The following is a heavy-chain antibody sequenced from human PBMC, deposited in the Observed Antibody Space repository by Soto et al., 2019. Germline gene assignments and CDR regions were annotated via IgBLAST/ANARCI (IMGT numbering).Heavy chain of an antibody. CDR1: GFSFINYA. CDR2: IWSDGSRQ. CDR3: ARGGAAGWNLDY. J-gene: IGHJ4*02. Sequence: PGGSLRLSCATSGFSFINYAIHFFRQAPCKGLEWVAFIWSDGSRQDYADSVKGRFIISRDDSRNTLDLQMNSLRVEDTTVYYCARGGAAGWNLDYWGQGTLVTVSS. V-gene: IGHV3-33*01. D-gene: IGHD6-19*01.